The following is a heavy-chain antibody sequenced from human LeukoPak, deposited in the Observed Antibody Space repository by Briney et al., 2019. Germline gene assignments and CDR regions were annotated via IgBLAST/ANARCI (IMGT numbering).Heavy chain of an antibody. V-gene: IGHV3-23*01. D-gene: IGHD3-10*01. CDR1: GFTFSSYA. CDR3: VNGEGGGRHFDI. Sequence: GGSLRLSCAASGFTFSSYAMSWVRQAPGKGLEWVSGISDSGDSTYYADSVKGRFTISRDNPKNTLYLQMNSLRAEDTAVFYCVNGEGGGRHFDIWGQGTMVTVSS. J-gene: IGHJ3*02. CDR2: ISDSGDST.